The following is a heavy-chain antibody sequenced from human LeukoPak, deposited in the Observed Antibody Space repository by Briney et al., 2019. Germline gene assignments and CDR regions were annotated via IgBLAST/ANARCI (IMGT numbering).Heavy chain of an antibody. CDR3: AKAVDYDILPNAFDI. J-gene: IGHJ3*02. V-gene: IGHV3-9*01. CDR2: ISWNSGRI. Sequence: GRSLRLPFSTSGITFYYYSMHWVPETPRKGLGVVPGISWNSGRIGYADSVKGRFTISRDNAKNSLYLQMNSLRAEDTALYYCAKAVDYDILPNAFDIWGQGTMVTVSS. CDR1: GITFYYYS. D-gene: IGHD3-9*01.